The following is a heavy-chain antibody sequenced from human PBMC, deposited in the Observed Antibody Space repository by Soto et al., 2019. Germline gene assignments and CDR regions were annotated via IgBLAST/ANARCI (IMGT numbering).Heavy chain of an antibody. D-gene: IGHD2-2*01. V-gene: IGHV1-18*01. CDR2: ISTHNGNT. Sequence: QVQLVQSGAEVKKPGASVRVSCKASGYTFTNYGITWVQQAPGQGLEWIGWISTHNGNTKYAQNLQGRVIMTTDTSTTTAYMDLRSLRFDDTAVYYCARDLDCTSTGCYAAWFDPWGQGTLVTVSS. J-gene: IGHJ5*02. CDR1: GYTFTNYG. CDR3: ARDLDCTSTGCYAAWFDP.